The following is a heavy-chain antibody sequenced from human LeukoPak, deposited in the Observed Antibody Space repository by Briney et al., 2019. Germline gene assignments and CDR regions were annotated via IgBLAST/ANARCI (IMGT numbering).Heavy chain of an antibody. CDR1: GFIFSSYA. D-gene: IGHD4-23*01. Sequence: GGSLRLSCAASGFIFSSYAMNWVRQAPGKGLEWVSTFSGGDTSTFYADSVKGRFTISRDNSKNTLYLQMNNLRAEDTAVYYCAKNLNGGNTHSDYWGQGTLVTVSS. CDR3: AKNLNGGNTHSDY. CDR2: FSGGDTST. V-gene: IGHV3-23*01. J-gene: IGHJ4*02.